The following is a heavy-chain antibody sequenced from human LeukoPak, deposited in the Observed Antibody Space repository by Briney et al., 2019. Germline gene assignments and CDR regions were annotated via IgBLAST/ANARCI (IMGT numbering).Heavy chain of an antibody. CDR2: ISASGSTI. V-gene: IGHV3-48*03. J-gene: IGHJ4*02. Sequence: GGSLRLSCAASGFTFRDYEMNWVRQAPGKGLEWISYISASGSTIKYVDPVKGRFTISRDNAKNSPYLQMNSLRAEDTAVYYCARSTVTNYFDYWGQGTLVTVSS. CDR3: ARSTVTNYFDY. CDR1: GFTFRDYE. D-gene: IGHD4-17*01.